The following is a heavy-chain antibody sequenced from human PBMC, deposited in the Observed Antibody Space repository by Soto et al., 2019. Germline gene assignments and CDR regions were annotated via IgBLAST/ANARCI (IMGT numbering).Heavy chain of an antibody. Sequence: GESLKISCKGSGYSFTTYWIGWVRQMPGKGLEWMGIIYPGDSDTKYSPSFQGQVTISAGRSTSTAFLQWSSLKASDTAMYYCARSGSGIYERSKYYFYGLDVWGQGTTVTVSS. CDR3: ARSGSGIYERSKYYFYGLDV. J-gene: IGHJ6*02. CDR1: GYSFTTYW. V-gene: IGHV5-51*01. D-gene: IGHD3-10*01. CDR2: IYPGDSDT.